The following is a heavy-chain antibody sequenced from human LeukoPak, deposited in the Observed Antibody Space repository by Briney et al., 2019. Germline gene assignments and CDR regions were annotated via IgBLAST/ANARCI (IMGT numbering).Heavy chain of an antibody. CDR3: ARDPEGVTPLDY. D-gene: IGHD3-10*01. V-gene: IGHV1-18*01. CDR2: ISALNGNT. Sequence: ASVTVSCEASGYIFTSYGFAWVRQAPGQRLEWMGWISALNGNTNYAQKFQGRVTMTTDTSTSTAYMELRGLTSDDTAMYYCARDPEGVTPLDYWGQGTLVTVSS. J-gene: IGHJ4*02. CDR1: GYIFTSYG.